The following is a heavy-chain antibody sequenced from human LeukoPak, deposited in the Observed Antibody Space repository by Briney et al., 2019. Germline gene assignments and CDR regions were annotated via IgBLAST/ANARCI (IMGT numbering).Heavy chain of an antibody. J-gene: IGHJ4*02. Sequence: SETLSLTCAVSGYSISSGYYWGWIRQPPRKRLEWIGSIYHNGNTYYTPSLKSRVTISVDTSKNQFSLKLRSVTAADTAVYYCARDPSYIVVVVAATPSFYFDYWGQGTLVTVSS. CDR1: GYSISSGYY. D-gene: IGHD2-15*01. V-gene: IGHV4-38-2*02. CDR3: ARDPSYIVVVVAATPSFYFDY. CDR2: IYHNGNT.